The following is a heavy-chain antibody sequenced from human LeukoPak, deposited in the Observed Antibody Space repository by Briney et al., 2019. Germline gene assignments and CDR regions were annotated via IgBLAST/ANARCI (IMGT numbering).Heavy chain of an antibody. D-gene: IGHD3-3*01. V-gene: IGHV4-61*02. CDR3: AGASNFGVVIR. CDR1: GGSISSGSYY. CDR2: IYTSGST. Sequence: SQTLSLTCTVSGGSISSGSYYWSWIRQPAGKGLEWIGRIYTSGSTNYNPSLKSRVTISVDTSKNQFSLKLSSVTAADTAVYYCAGASNFGVVIRWGQGTLVTVSS. J-gene: IGHJ4*02.